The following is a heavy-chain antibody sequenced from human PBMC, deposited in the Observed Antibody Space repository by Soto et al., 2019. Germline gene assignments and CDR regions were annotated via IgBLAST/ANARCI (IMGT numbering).Heavy chain of an antibody. J-gene: IGHJ3*02. V-gene: IGHV4-39*01. CDR3: ARFGYCSGGSCDDAFDI. D-gene: IGHD2-15*01. Sequence: QLQLQESGPGLVKPSETLSLTCTVSGGSISSSSYYWGWIRQPPGKGLEWIGSIYYSGSTYYNPTLKSRVTISVDTSKNQVSLELSSVTAADTAVYYCARFGYCSGGSCDDAFDIWGQGTMVAVSS. CDR1: GGSISSSSYY. CDR2: IYYSGST.